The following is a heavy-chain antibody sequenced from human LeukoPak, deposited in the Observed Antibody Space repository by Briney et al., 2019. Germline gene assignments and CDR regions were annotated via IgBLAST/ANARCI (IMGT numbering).Heavy chain of an antibody. CDR3: VKGGLRSGYSFED. CDR1: GFTFNAHA. V-gene: IGHV3-23*01. Sequence: PGGSLRFSCAASGFTFNAHAISWVRQAPGKGLEWVAAVSDTGDLRYSANSVKGRFAISRDNSKNTAFLQMYSLRAEDTALYYCVKGGLRSGYSFEDWGQGTLVSVSS. CDR2: VSDTGDLR. J-gene: IGHJ4*02. D-gene: IGHD3-9*01.